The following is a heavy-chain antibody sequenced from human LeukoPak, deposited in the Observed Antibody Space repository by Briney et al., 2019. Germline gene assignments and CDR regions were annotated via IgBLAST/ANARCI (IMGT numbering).Heavy chain of an antibody. D-gene: IGHD6-19*01. J-gene: IGHJ5*02. Sequence: ASVKVSCKASGYTFTSYDINWVRQATGQGLEWMGWMNPNSGNTGYAQKFQGRVTITRNTSISTAYMELSSLRSEDTAVYYCARGRWLRNWFDPWGQGTLVTVSS. CDR1: GYTFTSYD. V-gene: IGHV1-8*01. CDR2: MNPNSGNT. CDR3: ARGRWLRNWFDP.